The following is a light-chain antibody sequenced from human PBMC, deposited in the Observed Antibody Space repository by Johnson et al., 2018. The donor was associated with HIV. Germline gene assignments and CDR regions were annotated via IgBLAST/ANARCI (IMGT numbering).Light chain of an antibody. V-gene: IGLV1-51*01. Sequence: QSMLTQPPSVSAAPGQKVTISCSGSSSNIGNNYVSWYQQLPGTAPKLLIYDNNKRPSGIPDRFSGSKSGTSATLGLTGLPTGDEADYYCGTWDSSLSAGFFGTGTKVTVL. J-gene: IGLJ1*01. CDR3: GTWDSSLSAGF. CDR2: DNN. CDR1: SSNIGNNY.